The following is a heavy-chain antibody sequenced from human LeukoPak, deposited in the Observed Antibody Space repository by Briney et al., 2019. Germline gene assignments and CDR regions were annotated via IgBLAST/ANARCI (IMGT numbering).Heavy chain of an antibody. V-gene: IGHV1-8*01. CDR2: MNPNSGNT. Sequence: ASVKVSCKASGYTFTSYDINWVRQAAGQGLEWMGWMNPNSGNTGYAQKFQGRVTMTRNTSISTAYMELSRLRSDDTAVYYCARTRAMAVAGTMDVWGQGTTVTVSS. CDR3: ARTRAMAVAGTMDV. J-gene: IGHJ6*02. CDR1: GYTFTSYD. D-gene: IGHD6-19*01.